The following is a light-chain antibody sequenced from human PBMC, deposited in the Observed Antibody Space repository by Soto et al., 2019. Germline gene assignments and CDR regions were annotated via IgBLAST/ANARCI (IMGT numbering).Light chain of an antibody. CDR1: QSVLYSSNNKNY. J-gene: IGKJ4*01. V-gene: IGKV4-1*01. Sequence: DIVMTQSPDSLAVSLGERATINCKSSQSVLYSSNNKNYLAWYQQKPGQPPKLLIYWASTRESGVPDRFSGSGSGTDFSLTIGSLQAEDVAVYYCQQYYRTLTFGGGTKVDIK. CDR2: WAS. CDR3: QQYYRTLT.